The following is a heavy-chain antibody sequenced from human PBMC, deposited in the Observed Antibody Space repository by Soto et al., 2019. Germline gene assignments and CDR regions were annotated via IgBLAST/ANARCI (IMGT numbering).Heavy chain of an antibody. CDR3: ARDRRSSSWYCPGY. D-gene: IGHD6-13*01. Sequence: AASVKVSCKASGYTFTSYGISWVRQAPGQGLEWMGWISAYNGNTNYAQKLQGRVTMTTDTSTSTAYMELRSLRSDDTAVYYCARDRRSSSWYCPGYWGQGTLVTVSS. J-gene: IGHJ4*02. CDR2: ISAYNGNT. CDR1: GYTFTSYG. V-gene: IGHV1-18*01.